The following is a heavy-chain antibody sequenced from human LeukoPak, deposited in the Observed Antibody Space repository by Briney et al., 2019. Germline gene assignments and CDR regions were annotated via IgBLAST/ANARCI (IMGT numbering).Heavy chain of an antibody. CDR1: GGTFSSYA. CDR2: IIPILGTA. Sequence: SVKVSCKASGGTFSSYAISWVRQAPGQGLEWMGRIIPILGTATYAQKLQGRVTMTTDTSTSTAYMELRSLRSDDTAVYYCARGELPDYWGQGTLVTVSS. J-gene: IGHJ4*02. D-gene: IGHD5-24*01. V-gene: IGHV1-69*04. CDR3: ARGELPDY.